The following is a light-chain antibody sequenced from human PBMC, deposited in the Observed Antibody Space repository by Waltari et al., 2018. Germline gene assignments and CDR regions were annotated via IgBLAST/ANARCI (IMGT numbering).Light chain of an antibody. V-gene: IGLV2-23*02. CDR1: SSDVGGYNI. CDR2: EVN. CDR3: CSYAGSNTWV. Sequence: QSALTQPASVSGSPGQSITIPCTGTSSDVGGYNIVSWYQQTPAKAPKGIIYEVNKRPSGVSNRFSGSKSGNTASLTISGLQTEDEADYYCCSYAGSNTWVFGGGTKLTVL. J-gene: IGLJ3*02.